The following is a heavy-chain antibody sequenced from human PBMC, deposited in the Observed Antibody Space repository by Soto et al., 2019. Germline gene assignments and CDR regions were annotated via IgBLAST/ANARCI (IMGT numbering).Heavy chain of an antibody. D-gene: IGHD2-8*01. J-gene: IGHJ5*02. CDR3: ARDMYAGFTHYFDP. Sequence: SETLSLTCTVSGDSVTSGDYYWSWIRQPPGKGLEWIGYIYYSGNTNYSPSLKSRVAISLDTSHNQFSLKLSSVTAADTAVYYCARDMYAGFTHYFDPWGQGTLVTVSS. CDR2: IYYSGNT. V-gene: IGHV4-61*08. CDR1: GDSVTSGDYY.